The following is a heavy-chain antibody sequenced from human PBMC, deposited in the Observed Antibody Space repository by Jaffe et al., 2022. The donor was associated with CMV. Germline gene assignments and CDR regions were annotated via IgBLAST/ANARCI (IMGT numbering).Heavy chain of an antibody. D-gene: IGHD3-3*01. CDR2: ISGESAST. Sequence: QVQLVQSGAEVKKPGASVKVSCKASGYTFSYYYISWVRQAPGQGLEWMGRISGESASTGYAQNFQGRVTMTIDRQTTTAYMELRSLTSDDTAIYFCARGGDSWSGDYFIPRDGPYFFYMDVWGKGTTVTVSS. CDR1: GYTFSYYY. V-gene: IGHV1-18*04. J-gene: IGHJ6*03. CDR3: ARGGDSWSGDYFIPRDGPYFFYMDV.